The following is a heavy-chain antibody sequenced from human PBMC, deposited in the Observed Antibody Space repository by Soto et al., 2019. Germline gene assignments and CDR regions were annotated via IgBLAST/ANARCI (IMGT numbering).Heavy chain of an antibody. CDR2: IIPIFGTA. D-gene: IGHD6-13*01. CDR1: GGTFSSYA. V-gene: IGHV1-69*01. CDR3: ASSGPDIAAAGTSDY. J-gene: IGHJ4*02. Sequence: QVQLVQSGAEVKKPGSSVKVSCKASGGTFSSYAISWVRQAPGQGLEWMGGIIPIFGTANYAQKFQGRVTTTADESTSTAYMELGSLRSEDTAVYYCASSGPDIAAAGTSDYWGQGTLVTVSS.